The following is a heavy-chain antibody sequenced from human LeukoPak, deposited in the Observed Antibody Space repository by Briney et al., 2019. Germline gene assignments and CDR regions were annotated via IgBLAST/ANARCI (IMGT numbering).Heavy chain of an antibody. V-gene: IGHV4-34*01. CDR1: GGSFSGYY. CDR2: INHSGST. D-gene: IGHD3-3*01. J-gene: IGHJ4*02. CDR3: ARVNNTILGVVTTLYYSDY. Sequence: SETLSLTCAVYGGSFSGYYWSWIRQPSGKGLEWIGEINHSGSTNYNPSLKSRVTISVDTSKNQFSLKLSSVTAADTAVYYCARVNNTILGVVTTLYYSDYWGQGTLVTVSS.